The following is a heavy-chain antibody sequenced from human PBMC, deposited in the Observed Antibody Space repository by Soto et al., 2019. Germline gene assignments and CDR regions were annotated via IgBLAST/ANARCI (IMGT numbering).Heavy chain of an antibody. Sequence: QVQLQESGPGLVKPSETLSLTCTVSGGSISSYYWSWIRQPPGKGLEWIGYIYYSGSTNYNPSLMSRVTITVDTSKNQFSLKLSSVTAADTAVYYCARRWGDAFDIWGQGTMVTVSS. CDR1: GGSISSYY. D-gene: IGHD3-16*01. CDR2: IYYSGST. V-gene: IGHV4-59*08. J-gene: IGHJ3*02. CDR3: ARRWGDAFDI.